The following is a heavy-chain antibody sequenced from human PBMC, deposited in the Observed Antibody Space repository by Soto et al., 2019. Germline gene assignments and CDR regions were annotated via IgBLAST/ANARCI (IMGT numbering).Heavy chain of an antibody. J-gene: IGHJ6*02. Sequence: GGSLRLSCAASGFTFSSYAMSWVRQAPGKGLEWVSAISGSGGSTYYADSVKGRFTISRDNSKNTLYLQMNSLRAEDTAVYYCAANDGAYCGGDCPEYYYYGMDVWGQGTTVTVSS. CDR1: GFTFSSYA. V-gene: IGHV3-23*01. CDR3: AANDGAYCGGDCPEYYYYGMDV. D-gene: IGHD2-21*02. CDR2: ISGSGGST.